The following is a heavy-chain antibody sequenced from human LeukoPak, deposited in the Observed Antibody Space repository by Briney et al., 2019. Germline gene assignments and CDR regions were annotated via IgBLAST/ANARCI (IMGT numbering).Heavy chain of an antibody. CDR2: INVEGNYI. D-gene: IGHD3-22*01. CDR1: GFTVSRYW. J-gene: IGHJ4*02. CDR3: ARDLTGPYDH. V-gene: IGHV3-74*01. Sequence: GGSLRLSCAASGFTVSRYWMHWVRQAPGKGLVWVARINVEGNYIDYAESVKGRFTISRDSAMNTLYLQMNSVSAEDTAVYSCARDLTGPYDHWGQGTLVTVSS.